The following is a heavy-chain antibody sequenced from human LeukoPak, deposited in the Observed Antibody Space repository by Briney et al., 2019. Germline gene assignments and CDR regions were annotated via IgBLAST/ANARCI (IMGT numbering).Heavy chain of an antibody. Sequence: SETLSLTCAVSGYSISSGHYWGWIRHPPGKGLEWIGTMYHGGSTFHNPSLKSRVTISIDTSKNQFSLRLSSVTAADTAVYYCARGGDYNPGYFDYWGQGTLVTVSS. CDR1: GYSISSGHY. J-gene: IGHJ4*02. CDR3: ARGGDYNPGYFDY. CDR2: MYHGGST. D-gene: IGHD3-10*01. V-gene: IGHV4-38-2*01.